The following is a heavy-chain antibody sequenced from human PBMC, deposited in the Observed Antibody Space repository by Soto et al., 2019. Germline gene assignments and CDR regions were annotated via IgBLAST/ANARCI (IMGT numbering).Heavy chain of an antibody. D-gene: IGHD2-15*01. CDR2: IYSGGST. CDR3: ARTCSGGTCSFDN. V-gene: IGHV3-66*01. CDR1: GFTVSRNY. Sequence: EVQLVESGGGLVQPGGSLRLSCAASGFTVSRNYMSWVHQAPGKGLEWVSVIYSGGSTYYADSVKGRFTISRDNSENTLYLQMNSLRAEDTAVYYCARTCSGGTCSFDNWGQGTLVTVSS. J-gene: IGHJ4*02.